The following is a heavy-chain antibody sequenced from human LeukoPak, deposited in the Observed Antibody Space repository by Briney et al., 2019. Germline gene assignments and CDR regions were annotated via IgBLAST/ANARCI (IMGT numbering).Heavy chain of an antibody. CDR3: ARAIGYCGGDCYSFDY. D-gene: IGHD2-21*02. Sequence: ASVKVSCKASGYTFTGYYMHWVRQAPRQGLEWMGWINPNSGGTNYAQKFQGRVTMTRDTSIGTAYMELSRLRSDDTAVYYCARAIGYCGGDCYSFDYWGQGTLVTVSS. CDR2: INPNSGGT. J-gene: IGHJ4*02. CDR1: GYTFTGYY. V-gene: IGHV1-2*02.